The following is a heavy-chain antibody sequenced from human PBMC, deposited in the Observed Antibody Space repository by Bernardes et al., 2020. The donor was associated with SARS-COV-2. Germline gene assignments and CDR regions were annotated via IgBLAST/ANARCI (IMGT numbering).Heavy chain of an antibody. CDR2: NYYSGNT. V-gene: IGHV4-39*01. Sequence: SETLSLTCTVSGGSISSSDNYWAWIRQPPGKGLEWIGSNYYSGNTYYNPSLKSRVSISVDTSKTQFSLRLSSVTAADTAVYNCARRGSGSFYTSWFDPWGQGSLVTVSS. D-gene: IGHD3-10*01. J-gene: IGHJ5*02. CDR1: GGSISSSDNY. CDR3: ARRGSGSFYTSWFDP.